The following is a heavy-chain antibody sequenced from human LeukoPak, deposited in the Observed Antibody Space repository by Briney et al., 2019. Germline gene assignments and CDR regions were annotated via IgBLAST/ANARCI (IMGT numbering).Heavy chain of an antibody. CDR1: GFSFSSYA. CDR2: ITASSNST. Sequence: GGSLRLSCVGSGFSFSSYAMTWVRQAPGKGLEWVSTITASSNSTFYADSVKGRFTISRDDSKNTFYLQMNSLRVEDTAMYYCAKDGSGYFYTFDYWGQGTLVTASS. V-gene: IGHV3-23*01. D-gene: IGHD3-22*01. CDR3: AKDGSGYFYTFDY. J-gene: IGHJ4*02.